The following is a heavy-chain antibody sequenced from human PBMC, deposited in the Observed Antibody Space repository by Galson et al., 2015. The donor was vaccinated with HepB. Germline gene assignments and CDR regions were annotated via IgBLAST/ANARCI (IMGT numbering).Heavy chain of an antibody. J-gene: IGHJ4*02. CDR1: GYTFTSYG. CDR3: ARSGEYRGYSYESDY. V-gene: IGHV1-18*01. CDR2: ISAYNGNT. D-gene: IGHD5-18*01. Sequence: SVKVSCKASGYTFTSYGISWVRQAPGQGLEWMGWISAYNGNTNYAQKLQGRVTMTTDTSTSTAYMELRSLRSDDTAVYYCARSGEYRGYSYESDYWGQGTLVTVSS.